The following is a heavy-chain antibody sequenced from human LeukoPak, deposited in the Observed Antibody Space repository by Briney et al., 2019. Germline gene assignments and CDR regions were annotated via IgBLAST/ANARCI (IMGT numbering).Heavy chain of an antibody. CDR1: GFTFNIYT. CDR2: ISSSSSNL. D-gene: IGHD2-2*01. CDR3: ARVAGYCDSTSNCYSDY. Sequence: GGSLRLSCAASGFTFNIYTMNWVRQSPGKGLEWVSSISSSSSNLYYADSVKGRFTISKDYAKNSLYLQMNSLRAEDTAVYYCARVAGYCDSTSNCYSDYWGQGTLVTVSS. J-gene: IGHJ4*02. V-gene: IGHV3-21*01.